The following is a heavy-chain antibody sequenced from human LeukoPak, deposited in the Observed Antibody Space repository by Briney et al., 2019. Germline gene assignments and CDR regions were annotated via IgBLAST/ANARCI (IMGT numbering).Heavy chain of an antibody. CDR2: IEPKSGGT. CDR1: GYTFTGHF. V-gene: IGHV1-2*02. J-gene: IGHJ4*02. Sequence: GASVKVSCKASGYTFTGHFMHWVRQAPGQGLEWMCWIEPKSGGTHYGHKFQGMVTMNRDTSMSTAYMELSRVKADDTAVYYCARETGVVPTAITTVDSWGQGTLVTVAS. D-gene: IGHD2-2*02. CDR3: ARETGVVPTAITTVDS.